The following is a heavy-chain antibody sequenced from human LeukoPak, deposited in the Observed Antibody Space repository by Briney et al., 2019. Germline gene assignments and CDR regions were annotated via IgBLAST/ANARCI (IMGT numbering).Heavy chain of an antibody. V-gene: IGHV1-2*02. CDR1: GYTFTGYY. D-gene: IGHD5-12*01. CDR2: INPNSGGT. J-gene: IGHJ6*03. CDR3: ARGGYAWLRFGTYYMDV. Sequence: ASVKVSCKASGYTFTGYYMHWVRQAPGQGREWMGWINPNSGGTNYAQKFQGRVTMTRDTSTSTAYMELSSLRSEDTAVYYCARGGYAWLRFGTYYMDVWGKGTTVTVSS.